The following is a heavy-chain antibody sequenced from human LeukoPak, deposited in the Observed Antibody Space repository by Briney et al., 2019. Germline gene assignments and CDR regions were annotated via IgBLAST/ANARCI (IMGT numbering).Heavy chain of an antibody. Sequence: ASVKVSCKASGYTFIGYYMHWVRQAPGQGLEWMGWINPNSGGTNYAQKFQGRVTMTRDTSISTAYMELSRLRSDDTAVYYCARAPHPEVNWFDPWGQGTLVTVSS. V-gene: IGHV1-2*02. CDR1: GYTFIGYY. CDR2: INPNSGGT. J-gene: IGHJ5*02. CDR3: ARAPHPEVNWFDP.